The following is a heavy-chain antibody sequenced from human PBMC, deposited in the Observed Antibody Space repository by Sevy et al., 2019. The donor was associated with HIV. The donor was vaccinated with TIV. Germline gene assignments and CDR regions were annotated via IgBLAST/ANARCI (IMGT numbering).Heavy chain of an antibody. CDR2: INSDGSST. V-gene: IGHV3-74*01. J-gene: IGHJ6*02. CDR1: GFTFSSYW. D-gene: IGHD3-3*01. CDR3: AGDLHDFWSGYYRNYYYGMDV. Sequence: GGSLRLSCAASGFTFSSYWMHWVRQAPGKGLVWVSRINSDGSSTSYADSVKGRFTISRDNAKNTLYLQMNSLRAEETAVYYCAGDLHDFWSGYYRNYYYGMDVWGQGTTVTVSS.